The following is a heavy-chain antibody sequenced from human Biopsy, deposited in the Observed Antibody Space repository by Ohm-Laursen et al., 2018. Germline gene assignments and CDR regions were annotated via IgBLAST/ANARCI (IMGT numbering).Heavy chain of an antibody. CDR1: GDSISSDYY. V-gene: IGHV4-31*03. CDR2: MHHSGPT. D-gene: IGHD1-1*01. Sequence: SQTLSLTCTVSGDSISSDYYWTWIRQVPGEGLEWIAYMHHSGPTYTYYNPSLKSRVAISVEVSKNQFSLKVSSVTAADTAVYFCTRKLNSLYYFDHWGQGTLVTVSS. J-gene: IGHJ4*02. CDR3: TRKLNSLYYFDH.